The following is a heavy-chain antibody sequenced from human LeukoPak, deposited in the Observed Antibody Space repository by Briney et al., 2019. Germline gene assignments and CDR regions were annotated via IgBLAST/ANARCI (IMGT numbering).Heavy chain of an antibody. Sequence: PGGSLRLSCAASGFTFSSYGMHWVRQAPAKGLEWVAIISYDGSNKYYADSVKGRFTISRDNSKNTLYLQMNSLRAEDTAAYYCARDQVGPNDAFDMWGQGTMVIVPS. J-gene: IGHJ3*02. D-gene: IGHD1-26*01. CDR1: GFTFSSYG. CDR2: ISYDGSNK. CDR3: ARDQVGPNDAFDM. V-gene: IGHV3-30*03.